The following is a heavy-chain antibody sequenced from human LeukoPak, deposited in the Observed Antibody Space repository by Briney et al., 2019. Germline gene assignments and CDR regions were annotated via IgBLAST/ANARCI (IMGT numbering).Heavy chain of an antibody. Sequence: ASVKVSCKASGYTFNSYDINWVRQATGQGLEWMGWMNPNTGNTGYGERFQGRVTMTRDNFISTAYMELSSLTSEDTAVYYCARGGAGTYYKREGWFDPWGQGTVVTVSS. CDR3: ARGGAGTYYKREGWFDP. CDR2: MNPNTGNT. D-gene: IGHD3-10*01. J-gene: IGHJ5*02. V-gene: IGHV1-8*01. CDR1: GYTFNSYD.